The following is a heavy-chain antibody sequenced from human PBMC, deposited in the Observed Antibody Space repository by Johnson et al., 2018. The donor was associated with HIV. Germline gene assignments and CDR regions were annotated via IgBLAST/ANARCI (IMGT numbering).Heavy chain of an antibody. CDR1: GFTFSSFA. Sequence: QVQLVESGGGVVQPGTSLRLSCAASGFTFSSFAMHWVRQAPGKGLEWMAFISYDGSNKYFTASVSGRFTISRDNSKNTLFLQMNSLRAEDTAVYYCVRRFYDSSAFDIWGQGTLVTVSS. V-gene: IGHV3-30-3*01. CDR2: ISYDGSNK. CDR3: VRRFYDSSAFDI. D-gene: IGHD3-22*01. J-gene: IGHJ3*02.